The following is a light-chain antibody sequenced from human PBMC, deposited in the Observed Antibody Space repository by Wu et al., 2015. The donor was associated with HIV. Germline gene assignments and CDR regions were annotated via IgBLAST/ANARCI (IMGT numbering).Light chain of an antibody. CDR1: QSVSSTY. Sequence: EIVLTQSPGTLSLSPGERATLSCRAGQSVSSTYLAWYQQKPGQAPRLLIYGASSRATGIPDRLSGSGSGTDFTLTISRLEPEDFAVYYCQQYGRTFGQGTKVEIK. CDR2: GAS. V-gene: IGKV3-20*01. J-gene: IGKJ1*01. CDR3: QQYGRT.